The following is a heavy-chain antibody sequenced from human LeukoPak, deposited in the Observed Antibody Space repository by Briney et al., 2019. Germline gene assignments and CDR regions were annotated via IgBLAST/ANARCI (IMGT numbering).Heavy chain of an antibody. Sequence: ASVKVSCKASGYTFTTYGISWVRQAPGQGLEWMGWISAYNGNTNYAQKLQGRVTMTTDTSTSTAYMELRSLRSDDTAVYYSARETVLLWFGDPGVGPEYFQDWGQGTLVTVSS. CDR3: ARETVLLWFGDPGVGPEYFQD. J-gene: IGHJ1*01. D-gene: IGHD3-10*01. V-gene: IGHV1-18*01. CDR2: ISAYNGNT. CDR1: GYTFTTYG.